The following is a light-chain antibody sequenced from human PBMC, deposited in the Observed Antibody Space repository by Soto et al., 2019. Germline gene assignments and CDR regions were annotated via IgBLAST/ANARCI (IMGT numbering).Light chain of an antibody. V-gene: IGKV3-15*01. CDR1: QSFSSN. J-gene: IGKJ1*01. Sequence: EIVMTQSPATLSVSPGERATLSCRASQSFSSNLAWYQQKAGQAPRLLIYGASTRATGIPAGFSGSGSGTEFTLTISSLQSEDFAVYYCQQYNNWPRTFGQGTKVDIK. CDR2: GAS. CDR3: QQYNNWPRT.